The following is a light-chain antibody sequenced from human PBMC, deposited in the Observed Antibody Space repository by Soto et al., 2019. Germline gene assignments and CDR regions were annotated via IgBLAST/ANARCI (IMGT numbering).Light chain of an antibody. CDR2: DEA. CDR3: QQRTNWLT. V-gene: IGKV3-11*01. Sequence: EIVLTQSPATLSLSPGERATLSCRASQNVSTYLAWYQQKPGHAPMLLIYDEANRAPGIPARFSGSGSGTDFPLTSSSLGPEVLAVYYWQQRTNWLTFGPGTKVDIK. J-gene: IGKJ3*01. CDR1: QNVSTY.